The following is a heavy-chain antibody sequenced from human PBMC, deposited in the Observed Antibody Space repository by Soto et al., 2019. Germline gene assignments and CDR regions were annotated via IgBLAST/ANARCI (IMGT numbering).Heavy chain of an antibody. D-gene: IGHD3-10*01. CDR2: IISDGSRT. V-gene: IGHV3-74*01. CDR3: ARDHYYYGSGSYSD. J-gene: IGHJ4*02. Sequence: EVQLVESGGGLVQPGGSLRLSCAASGFTISGYWMHWVRQAPGKGLVWVSRIISDGSRTSYADSVKGRFTISRDNAKNTLYLQMNSLRAEDTAVYYCARDHYYYGSGSYSDWGQGTLVTVSS. CDR1: GFTISGYW.